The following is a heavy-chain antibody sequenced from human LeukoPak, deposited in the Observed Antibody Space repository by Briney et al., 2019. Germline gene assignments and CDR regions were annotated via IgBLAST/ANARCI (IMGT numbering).Heavy chain of an antibody. Sequence: GGSLRLSCAASGFTFSSYAMSWVRQAPGKGLEWVSAISGSGGSTYYADSVKGRFTISRDNSRNTLYLQMNSLRAEDTAVYYCAKDRSGYFHYYGMDVWGQGTTVTVSS. D-gene: IGHD6-19*01. CDR1: GFTFSSYA. CDR3: AKDRSGYFHYYGMDV. CDR2: ISGSGGST. J-gene: IGHJ6*02. V-gene: IGHV3-23*01.